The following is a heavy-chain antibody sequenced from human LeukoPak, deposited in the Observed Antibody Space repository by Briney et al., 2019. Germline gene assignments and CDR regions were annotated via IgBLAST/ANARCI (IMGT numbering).Heavy chain of an antibody. Sequence: ASVKVSCKVSGYTLTELSMHWVRQAPGKGLEWMGGFDPEDGETIYAQKFQGRVTITADESTSTAYMELSSLRSEDTAVYYCARDNNWNWFDPWGQGTLVTVSS. CDR2: FDPEDGET. V-gene: IGHV1-24*01. CDR1: GYTLTELS. CDR3: ARDNNWNWFDP. J-gene: IGHJ5*02. D-gene: IGHD1-20*01.